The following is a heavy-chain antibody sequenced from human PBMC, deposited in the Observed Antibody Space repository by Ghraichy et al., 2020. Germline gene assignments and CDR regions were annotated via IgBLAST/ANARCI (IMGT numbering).Heavy chain of an antibody. CDR2: IYYSGST. CDR3: ARVLVGWGITGTMVYNWFDP. Sequence: SETLSLTCTVSGGSISSYYWSWIRQPPGKGLEWIGYIYYSGSTNYNPSLKSRVTISVDTSKNQFSLKLSSVTAADTAVYYCARVLVGWGITGTMVYNWFDPWGQGTLVTVSS. V-gene: IGHV4-59*01. J-gene: IGHJ5*02. D-gene: IGHD1-7*01. CDR1: GGSISSYY.